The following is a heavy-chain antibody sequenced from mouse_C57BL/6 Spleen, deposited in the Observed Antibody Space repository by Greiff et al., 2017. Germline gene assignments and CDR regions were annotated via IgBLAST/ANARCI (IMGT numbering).Heavy chain of an antibody. CDR3: AVDSSGYGAMDY. CDR2: IHPNSGST. CDR1: GYTFTSYW. V-gene: IGHV1-64*01. J-gene: IGHJ4*01. D-gene: IGHD3-2*02. Sequence: VQLQQSGAELVKPGASVKLSCKASGYTFTSYWMHWVKQRPGQGLEWIGMIHPNSGSTNYNEKFKSKATLTVDKSSSTAYMQLSSLTSEDSAVYYCAVDSSGYGAMDYWGQGTSVTVSS.